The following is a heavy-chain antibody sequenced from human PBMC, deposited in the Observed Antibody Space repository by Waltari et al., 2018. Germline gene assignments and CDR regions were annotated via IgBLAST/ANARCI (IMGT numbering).Heavy chain of an antibody. D-gene: IGHD4-17*01. V-gene: IGHV3-7*01. Sequence: EVHLVDSGGGLVQPGGSLRLSCAASGFAYPTYWMGWVRQAPGKGLEGVACINQVGSQKYYLDSVKGRFTISRDNAKNSLYLQMNSLRAEDTAVYYCATCGDYRDYAGDYWGQGTLVTVSS. CDR2: INQVGSQK. CDR1: GFAYPTYW. CDR3: ATCGDYRDYAGDY. J-gene: IGHJ4*02.